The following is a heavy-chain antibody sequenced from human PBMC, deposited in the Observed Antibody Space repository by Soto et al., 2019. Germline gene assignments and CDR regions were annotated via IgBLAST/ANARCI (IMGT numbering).Heavy chain of an antibody. CDR1: GGTFNNYV. CDR3: ARSPHHHHLFDP. V-gene: IGHV1-69*01. J-gene: IGHJ5*02. Sequence: QVQLVQSGAEVKKPGSSVKVSCKASGGTFNNYVINWVRQAPGQGLEWMGGITPFFGTTYYAQKFQGRVTVTADESTTTAYMELSSLRSEDTAVYYCARSPHHHHLFDPWGQGTLVTVSS. CDR2: ITPFFGTT.